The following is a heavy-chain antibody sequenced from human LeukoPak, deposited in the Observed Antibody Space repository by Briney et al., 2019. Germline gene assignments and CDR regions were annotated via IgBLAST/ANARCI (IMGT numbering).Heavy chain of an antibody. CDR3: ARGRITFDY. D-gene: IGHD1-14*01. V-gene: IGHV4-59*01. J-gene: IGHJ4*02. Sequence: SEALSLTCTISGGSISSYYWSWIRQPPGKGLEWIGYIYYSGSTNYNPSLKSRVTISVDTSKNQFSLKLSSVTAADTAVYYCARGRITFDYWGQGTLVTVSS. CDR1: GGSISSYY. CDR2: IYYSGST.